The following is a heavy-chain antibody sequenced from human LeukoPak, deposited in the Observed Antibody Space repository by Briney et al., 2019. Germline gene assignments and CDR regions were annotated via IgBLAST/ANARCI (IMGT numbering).Heavy chain of an antibody. CDR1: GFTVSSNY. Sequence: PGGSLRLSCAASGFTVSSNYMSWVRQAPGKGLEWVSVIYSGGSTYYADSVKGRFTISRHNSKNTLYLQMNSLRVEDTAVYYCARDEKGYYYSTWGQGTLVTVSS. CDR3: ARDEKGYYYST. V-gene: IGHV3-53*04. J-gene: IGHJ5*02. D-gene: IGHD3-10*01. CDR2: IYSGGST.